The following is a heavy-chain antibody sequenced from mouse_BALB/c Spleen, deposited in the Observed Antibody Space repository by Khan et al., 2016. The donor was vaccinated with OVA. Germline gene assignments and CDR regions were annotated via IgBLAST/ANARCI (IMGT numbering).Heavy chain of an antibody. Sequence: EVQLQESGPGLVKPSQSLSLTCTVTGYSITSDYAWNWIRQFPGNKLEWMGYISYSGSTNYNPSLKSRISIPRDTSKNQFFLQLNSVTTEATATYYCARDGSRYNYAMDYWGQVTSVTVSS. D-gene: IGHD2-3*01. CDR3: ARDGSRYNYAMDY. CDR2: ISYSGST. J-gene: IGHJ4*01. V-gene: IGHV3-2*02. CDR1: GYSITSDYA.